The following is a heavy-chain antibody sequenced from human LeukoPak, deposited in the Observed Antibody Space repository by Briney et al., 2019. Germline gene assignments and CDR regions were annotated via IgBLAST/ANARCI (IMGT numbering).Heavy chain of an antibody. CDR1: GFTFSSYA. D-gene: IGHD2-2*03. CDR2: ISYDGSNK. V-gene: IGHV3-30-3*01. J-gene: IGHJ6*02. CDR3: AKDGSSYYYYGMDV. Sequence: PGRSLRLSCAASGFTFSSYAMHWVRQAPGKGLEWVAVISYDGSNKYYADSVKGRFTISRDNSKNTLYLQMNSLRAEDTAVYYCAKDGSSYYYYGMDVWGQGTTVTVSS.